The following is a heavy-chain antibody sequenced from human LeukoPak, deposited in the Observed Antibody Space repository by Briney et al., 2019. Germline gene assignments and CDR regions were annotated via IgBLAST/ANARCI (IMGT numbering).Heavy chain of an antibody. J-gene: IGHJ4*02. CDR1: GYTFTSYY. Sequence: ASVKVSCKASGYTFTSYYMHWVRQAPGQGLEWMGIINPSGGSTSYAQKFQGRVTMTRDMSTSTVYMELSSLRSEDTAVYYCARAFRKITVVTAPDYWGQGTLVT. CDR2: INPSGGST. D-gene: IGHD4-23*01. V-gene: IGHV1-46*01. CDR3: ARAFRKITVVTAPDY.